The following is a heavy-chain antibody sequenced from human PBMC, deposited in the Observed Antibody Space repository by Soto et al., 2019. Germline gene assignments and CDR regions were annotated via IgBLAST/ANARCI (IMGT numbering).Heavy chain of an antibody. CDR1: GFTFSSHG. Sequence: GGSLRLSCAASGFTFSSHGMHWVRQAPGKGLEWVAVISYDGSNKYYADSVKGRFTISRDNSKNTLYLQMNSLRAEDTAVYYCAKAVYNYYYGMDVWGQGTTVTVSS. J-gene: IGHJ6*02. CDR2: ISYDGSNK. V-gene: IGHV3-30*18. CDR3: AKAVYNYYYGMDV.